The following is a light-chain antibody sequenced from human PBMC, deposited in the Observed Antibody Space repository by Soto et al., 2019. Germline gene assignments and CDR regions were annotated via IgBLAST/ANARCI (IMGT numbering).Light chain of an antibody. CDR2: GAS. J-gene: IGKJ1*01. CDR1: QSVSSSY. CDR3: QQYGSSIQT. V-gene: IGKV3-20*01. Sequence: EIVLTQSPSTLSLSPGYRATLSCRASQSVSSSYLAWYQQKFGQAPRIXSYGASNRATGIPDRFSGSGSGTEFTLTISRLEPEDFEVYYCQQYGSSIQTFGQGTKVDIK.